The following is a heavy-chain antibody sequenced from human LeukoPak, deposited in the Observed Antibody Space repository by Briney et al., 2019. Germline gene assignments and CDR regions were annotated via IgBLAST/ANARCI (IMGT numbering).Heavy chain of an antibody. CDR1: GGSISSGANY. CDR2: FHNSGTS. Sequence: PSETLSLTCTVSGGSISSGANYWSWIRQPPGRGLEWIGYFHNSGTSTYNPSLKSRVAISADTSKNQFSLKLNSLTTADTAVYYCTRGAGWLIDYWGQGILVTVSS. J-gene: IGHJ4*02. V-gene: IGHV4-61*08. D-gene: IGHD3-16*01. CDR3: TRGAGWLIDY.